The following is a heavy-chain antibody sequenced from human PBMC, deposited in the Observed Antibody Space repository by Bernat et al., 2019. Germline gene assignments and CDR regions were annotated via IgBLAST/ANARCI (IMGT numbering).Heavy chain of an antibody. CDR2: IRCDGSNK. CDR3: AKERLRRDGMDV. V-gene: IGHV3-30*02. D-gene: IGHD4-17*01. J-gene: IGHJ6*02. Sequence: QVQLVESGGGVVQPGGSLRLSCAASGFTFSSYGMHWVRQAPGKGLEWVAFIRCDGSNKYYADSVKGRFTISRDNSKNTLYLQMNSLRAEDTAVYYCAKERLRRDGMDVWGQGTTVTVSS. CDR1: GFTFSSYG.